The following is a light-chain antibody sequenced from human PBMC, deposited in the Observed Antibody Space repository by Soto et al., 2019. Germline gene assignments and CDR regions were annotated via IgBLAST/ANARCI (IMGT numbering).Light chain of an antibody. CDR3: ISYTNSSTLV. V-gene: IGLV2-14*01. CDR2: EVS. CDR1: SSDVGGYNY. J-gene: IGLJ3*02. Sequence: QSALTQPASVSGSPGQSITISCTGTSSDVGGYNYVSWYQQHPGKAPKLMIYEVSNRPSGVSNRFSGSKSGNTASLTISGLQAEDEADYYCISYTNSSTLVFGGGTKLTVL.